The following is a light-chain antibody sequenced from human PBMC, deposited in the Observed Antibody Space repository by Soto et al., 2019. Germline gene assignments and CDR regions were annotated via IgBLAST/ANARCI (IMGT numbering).Light chain of an antibody. CDR1: QSINSF. CDR2: GAS. V-gene: IGKV3-20*01. J-gene: IGKJ2*01. Sequence: EIVLTQSPGTLSLSPGEGATLSCRASQSINSFLAWYQQRRGQAPRLLIHGASNRATGIPDRFSGSGSGTDFTLTISRLEPEDFAVYYCQQYGDSPPNTFGQGTKLEIK. CDR3: QQYGDSPPNT.